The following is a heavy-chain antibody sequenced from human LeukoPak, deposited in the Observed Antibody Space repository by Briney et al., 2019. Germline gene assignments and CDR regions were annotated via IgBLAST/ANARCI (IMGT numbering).Heavy chain of an antibody. D-gene: IGHD4-17*01. Sequence: PSETLSLTCTVSGGSINSNYWSWLRQPPGKGLEWIGYIYYSGSTNYNPSLKSRVTISVDTSKNQFSLKLSSVTAADTAVYYCARVGANWTTDWFDPWGQGTLVTVSS. CDR3: ARVGANWTTDWFDP. J-gene: IGHJ5*02. CDR2: IYYSGST. V-gene: IGHV4-59*01. CDR1: GGSINSNY.